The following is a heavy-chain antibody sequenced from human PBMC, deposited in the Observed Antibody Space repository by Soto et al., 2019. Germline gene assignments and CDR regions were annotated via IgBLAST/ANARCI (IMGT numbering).Heavy chain of an antibody. Sequence: GGSLRLSCVVAGLSFRSHDMNGVRQPPGKGLGYGANINIAGTSTSYADTVKRRFAISIDNTQNTVYLEMNNLGPEDTAIYSCAVAPHWEWGYWWGPGTVVTVSS. CDR2: INIAGTST. D-gene: IGHD1-26*01. V-gene: IGHV3-23*01. J-gene: IGHJ4*02. CDR1: GLSFRSHD. CDR3: AVAPHWEWGYW.